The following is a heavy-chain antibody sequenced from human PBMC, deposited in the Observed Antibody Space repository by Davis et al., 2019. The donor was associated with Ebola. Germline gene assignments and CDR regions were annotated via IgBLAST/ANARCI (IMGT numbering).Heavy chain of an antibody. V-gene: IGHV3-23*01. D-gene: IGHD6-13*01. CDR2: ISGSGGRT. CDR3: TRVLAADDDY. CDR1: GFTFSNYA. J-gene: IGHJ4*02. Sequence: PGGSLRLSCAASGFTFSNYAMSWVRQAPGKGLEWVSAISGSGGRTDYADSVKGRFTVSRDNANNTLYLQMNSLRADDTAIYYCTRVLAADDDYWGQGTLVTVSS.